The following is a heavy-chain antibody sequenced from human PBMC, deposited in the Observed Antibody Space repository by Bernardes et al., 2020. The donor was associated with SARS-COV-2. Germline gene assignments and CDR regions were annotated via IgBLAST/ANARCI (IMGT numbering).Heavy chain of an antibody. D-gene: IGHD2-2*02. V-gene: IGHV3-53*01. CDR2: IYSGGNT. CDR3: ARDRYRGGYYFDY. Sequence: GGSLRLSCVASGFTVSTNYFNWIRQAPGKGLEWVSIIYSGGNTFYADSVKGRFTISRDTSKNTLYLQMNNLRAEDTAMYYCARDRYRGGYYFDYWGQGTLVTVSS. CDR1: GFTVSTNY. J-gene: IGHJ4*02.